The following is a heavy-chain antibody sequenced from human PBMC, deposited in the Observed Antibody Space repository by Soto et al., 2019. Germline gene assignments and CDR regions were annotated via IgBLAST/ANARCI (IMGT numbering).Heavy chain of an antibody. J-gene: IGHJ4*02. CDR1: GFTFSSYG. Sequence: QVQLVESGGGVVQPGRSLRLSCAASGFTFSSYGMHWVRQAPGKGLVWVAVISYDGSNKYYADSVKGRFTISRDNSKNTLDLQMNSLRAEDTAVYHSAKDRDGYSPFDYWGQGTLVTVAS. D-gene: IGHD5-18*01. V-gene: IGHV3-30*18. CDR2: ISYDGSNK. CDR3: AKDRDGYSPFDY.